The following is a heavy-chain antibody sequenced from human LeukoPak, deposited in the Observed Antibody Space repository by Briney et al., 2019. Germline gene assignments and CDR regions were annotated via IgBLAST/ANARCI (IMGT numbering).Heavy chain of an antibody. CDR2: IKQDGSEK. V-gene: IGHV3-7*01. CDR3: ARDRHKYYYDSSGYPPY. J-gene: IGHJ4*02. CDR1: EFTFFTYS. D-gene: IGHD3-22*01. Sequence: GGSRRLSCAASEFTFFTYSMSWVRQAPGKGPEWVATIKQDGSEKYYVDSVKGRFTISRDNAKNSLYLQMNSLRAEDTAVYYCARDRHKYYYDSSGYPPYWGQGILVTVSS.